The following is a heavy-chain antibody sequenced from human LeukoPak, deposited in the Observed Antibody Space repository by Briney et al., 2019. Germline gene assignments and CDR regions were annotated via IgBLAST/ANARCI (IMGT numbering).Heavy chain of an antibody. Sequence: PGGSLRLSCTASGFTFGDYAMSWVRQAPGKGMEWVGFIRSKAYGCTTEYAAAVKGRFTISRDDAKRIAYLQMNSLKTEDTAVYYCTRCITMVRGVRWFDPWGQGTLVTVSS. CDR3: TRCITMVRGVRWFDP. D-gene: IGHD3-10*01. J-gene: IGHJ5*02. CDR1: GFTFGDYA. V-gene: IGHV3-49*04. CDR2: IRSKAYGCTT.